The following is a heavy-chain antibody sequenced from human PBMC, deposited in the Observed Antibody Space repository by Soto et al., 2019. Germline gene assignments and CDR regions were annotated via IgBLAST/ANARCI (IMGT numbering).Heavy chain of an antibody. Sequence: QVQLRESGPGLVKPSQTLSLTCTVSGGSINSGGYYWNWIRQHPGKGLEGIGYMYYSGSTYYNPFRRSRVIISADTSENHFSLKLSSVTAADTAVYFCARGYRQSGYSSSWVFDYWGQGTLVNVSS. CDR3: ARGYRQSGYSSSWVFDY. CDR1: GGSINSGGYY. CDR2: MYYSGST. V-gene: IGHV4-31*03. D-gene: IGHD6-13*01. J-gene: IGHJ4*02.